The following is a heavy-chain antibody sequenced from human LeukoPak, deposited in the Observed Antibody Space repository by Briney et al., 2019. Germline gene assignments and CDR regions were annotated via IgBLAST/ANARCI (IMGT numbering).Heavy chain of an antibody. CDR1: GFTVSSNY. J-gene: IGHJ4*02. CDR3: ARDILTGYYEGANDY. Sequence: PGGSLRLSCAASGFTVSSNYMSWVRQAPGKGLEWVSYISSSSSTIYYADSVKGRFTISRDNAKNSLYLQMNSLRAEDTAVYYCARDILTGYYEGANDYWGQGTLVTVSS. V-gene: IGHV3-48*01. CDR2: ISSSSSTI. D-gene: IGHD3-9*01.